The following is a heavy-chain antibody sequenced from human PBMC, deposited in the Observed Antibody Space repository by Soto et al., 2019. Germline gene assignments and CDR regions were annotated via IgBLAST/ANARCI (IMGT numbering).Heavy chain of an antibody. V-gene: IGHV5-10-1*01. J-gene: IGHJ5*02. CDR1: GYTFTTFW. Sequence: PGESLKISCTRFGYTFTTFWISWVRQMPGKGLEWMGRIGPGDTYATYSPAFQGHVTISADKATSTAYLQWSSLKASDTAMYFCARIYCTTTTCDSWFDPWGQGTLVTVSS. D-gene: IGHD2-2*01. CDR3: ARIYCTTTTCDSWFDP. CDR2: IGPGDTYA.